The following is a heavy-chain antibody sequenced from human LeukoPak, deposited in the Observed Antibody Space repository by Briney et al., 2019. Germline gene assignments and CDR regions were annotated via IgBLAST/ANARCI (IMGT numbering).Heavy chain of an antibody. CDR3: ARHASVDGNWPRPLDY. CDR1: GGSISSSPYY. Sequence: TSETLSLTCTVSGGSISSSPYYWGWIRQPPGKGLEWIGNIYYSGSTYYNPSLKTRVTISVDTSENQFSLKLTSVTAADTAVYYCARHASVDGNWPRPLDYWGQGSLVTVSS. D-gene: IGHD6-19*01. V-gene: IGHV4-39*01. J-gene: IGHJ4*02. CDR2: IYYSGST.